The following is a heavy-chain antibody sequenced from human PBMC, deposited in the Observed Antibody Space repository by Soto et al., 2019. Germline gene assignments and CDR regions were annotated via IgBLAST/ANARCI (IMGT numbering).Heavy chain of an antibody. CDR3: ARARDYGGNSDWFAP. J-gene: IGHJ5*02. V-gene: IGHV5-51*01. D-gene: IGHD4-17*01. CDR1: GYNFATYW. Sequence: PGESLKISCKGSGYNFATYWIGWVRQMPGKGLEWMGIIYPGDSETRYSPSFQGQVTISADKSITTAYLQWSSLRASDTAVYYCARARDYGGNSDWFAPWGKGTLVTVS. CDR2: IYPGDSET.